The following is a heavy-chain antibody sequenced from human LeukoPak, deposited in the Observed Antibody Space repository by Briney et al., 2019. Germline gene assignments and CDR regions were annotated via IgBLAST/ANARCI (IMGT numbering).Heavy chain of an antibody. V-gene: IGHV1-8*02. CDR1: GYTFTGYY. J-gene: IGHJ4*02. CDR3: ARALPARGHYFDY. CDR2: MNPNSGNT. Sequence: RGASVKVSCKASGYTFTGYYMHWVRQAPGQGLEWMGWMNPNSGNTGYAQKFQGRVTMTRNTSISTAYMELSSLRSEDTAVYYCARALPARGHYFDYWGQGTLVTVSS.